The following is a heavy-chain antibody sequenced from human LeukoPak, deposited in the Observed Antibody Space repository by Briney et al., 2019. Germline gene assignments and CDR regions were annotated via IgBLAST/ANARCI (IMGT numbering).Heavy chain of an antibody. CDR3: ASDKARIAAAGAYYFDY. J-gene: IGHJ4*02. CDR2: ISYDGSNK. Sequence: PGRSLRLSCAASGFTFSSYAMHWVRQAPGKGLEWVSFISYDGSNKYYADSVKGRFTISRDNSKNTLYLQMNSLRAEDTAVYYCASDKARIAAAGAYYFDYWGQGTVVTVSS. V-gene: IGHV3-30-3*01. CDR1: GFTFSSYA. D-gene: IGHD6-13*01.